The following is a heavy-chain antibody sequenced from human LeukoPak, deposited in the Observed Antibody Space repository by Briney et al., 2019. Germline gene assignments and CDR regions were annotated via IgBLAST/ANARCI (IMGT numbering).Heavy chain of an antibody. CDR2: IYSGGTT. CDR3: ASYGSGSYRGLDY. D-gene: IGHD3-10*01. V-gene: IGHV3-53*01. J-gene: IGHJ4*02. Sequence: SGGSLRLSCAASGFTVSSNYISWVRQSPGKGLEWVSVIYSGGTTYYADSVKGRFTISRDNSNNTLYLQMNSLRAEDTAVYYCASYGSGSYRGLDYWGQGTLVTVSS. CDR1: GFTVSSNY.